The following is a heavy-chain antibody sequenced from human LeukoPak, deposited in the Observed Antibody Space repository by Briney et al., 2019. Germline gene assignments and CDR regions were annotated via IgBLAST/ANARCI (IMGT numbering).Heavy chain of an antibody. CDR3: ARGFAQRAFDI. J-gene: IGHJ3*02. D-gene: IGHD3-10*01. V-gene: IGHV1-8*03. CDR1: GYTFTSYD. Sequence: ASVKVSCKASGYTFTSYDINWVRQATGQGLEWMGWMNPNSGNTGYAQKFQGRVTITRDTSASTAYMELSSLRSEDTAVYYCARGFAQRAFDIWGQGTMVTVSS. CDR2: MNPNSGNT.